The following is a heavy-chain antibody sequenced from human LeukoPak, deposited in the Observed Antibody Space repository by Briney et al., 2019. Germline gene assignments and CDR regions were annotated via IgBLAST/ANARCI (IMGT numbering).Heavy chain of an antibody. CDR1: GLTFSLYS. CDR2: ISTNGGST. D-gene: IGHD3-3*01. J-gene: IGHJ4*02. Sequence: PGGSLRLSCSASGLTFSLYSMHWVRQAPGKGLEYVSGISTNGGSTYYADSVKGRFTISRDNSKNTLYLQMNSLRAEDTAVYYCAKDLNYDFWSGLGDWGQGTLVTVSS. CDR3: AKDLNYDFWSGLGD. V-gene: IGHV3-64*04.